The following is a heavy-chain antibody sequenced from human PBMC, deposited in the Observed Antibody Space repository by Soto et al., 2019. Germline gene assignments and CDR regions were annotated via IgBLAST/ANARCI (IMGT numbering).Heavy chain of an antibody. D-gene: IGHD6-6*01. J-gene: IGHJ5*02. Sequence: PSETLSLTCTVCGGSISSYYWSWIRQPPGKGLEWIGYIYYSGSTNYNPSLKSRVTISVDTSKNQFSLKLSSVTAADTAVYYCARGGGRKIAALYWFNPWGQGTLVTVSS. CDR3: ARGGGRKIAALYWFNP. CDR1: GGSISSYY. V-gene: IGHV4-59*01. CDR2: IYYSGST.